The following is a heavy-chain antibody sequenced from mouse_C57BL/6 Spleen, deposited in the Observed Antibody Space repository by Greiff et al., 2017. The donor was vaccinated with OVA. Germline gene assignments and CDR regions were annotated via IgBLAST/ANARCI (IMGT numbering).Heavy chain of an antibody. CDR2: IYPGDGDT. CDR1: GYAFSSSW. Sequence: QVQLQQSGPELVKPGASVKISCKASGYAFSSSWMNWVKQRPGKGLEWIGRIYPGDGDTNYNGKFKGKATLTADKSSSTAYMQLSSLTSEDSAVYFCARSEGYDNFDYWGQGTTLTVSS. D-gene: IGHD2-3*01. CDR3: ARSEGYDNFDY. J-gene: IGHJ2*01. V-gene: IGHV1-82*01.